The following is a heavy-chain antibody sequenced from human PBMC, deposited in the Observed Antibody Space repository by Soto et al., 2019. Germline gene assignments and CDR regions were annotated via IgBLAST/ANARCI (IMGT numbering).Heavy chain of an antibody. J-gene: IGHJ4*02. D-gene: IGHD6-6*01. CDR3: VKIAVAARRGPFDY. V-gene: IGHV3-64D*06. Sequence: GGSLRLSCSASGFTFSSYAMHWVRQAPGKGLEYVSAISSNGGSTYYADSVKGRFTISRDNSKNTLYLQMSSLRAEDTAVYYCVKIAVAARRGPFDYWGQGTLVTVSS. CDR1: GFTFSSYA. CDR2: ISSNGGST.